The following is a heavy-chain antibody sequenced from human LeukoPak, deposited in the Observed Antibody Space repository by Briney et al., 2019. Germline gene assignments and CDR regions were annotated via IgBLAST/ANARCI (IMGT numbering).Heavy chain of an antibody. CDR2: INHSGST. Sequence: PGGSLRLSCAASGFTFSSYAMSWIRQPPGKGLEWIGEINHSGSTNYNPSLKSRVTISVDTSKNQFSLKLSSVTAADTAVYYCASPQITPWGQGTLVTVSS. D-gene: IGHD3-16*01. CDR3: ASPQITP. V-gene: IGHV4-34*01. J-gene: IGHJ5*02. CDR1: GFTFSSYA.